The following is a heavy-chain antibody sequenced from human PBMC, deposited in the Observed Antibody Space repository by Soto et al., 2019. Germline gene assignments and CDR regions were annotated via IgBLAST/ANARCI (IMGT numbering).Heavy chain of an antibody. CDR1: GFTFSSYS. Sequence: PGGFLRLSCAASGFTFSSYSMNWVRQAPGKGLEWVSYISSSSSTIYYADSVKGRFTISRDNAKNSPYLQMNSLRDEDTAVYYCARGRIAVPLDYWGQGTLVTVSS. CDR3: ARGRIAVPLDY. J-gene: IGHJ4*02. V-gene: IGHV3-48*02. CDR2: ISSSSSTI. D-gene: IGHD6-19*01.